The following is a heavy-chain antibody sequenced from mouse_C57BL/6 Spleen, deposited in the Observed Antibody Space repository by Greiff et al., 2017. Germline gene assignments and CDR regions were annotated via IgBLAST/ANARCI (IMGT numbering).Heavy chain of an antibody. CDR2: ISGGGGNT. V-gene: IGHV5-9*01. CDR1: GFTFSSYT. Sequence: DVKLVESGGGLVKPGGSLKLSCAASGFTFSSYTMSWVRQTPEKRLEWVATISGGGGNTYYPDSVKGRFTISRDNAKNTLYLQMSSLRSEDTALYYCARHDYPGYYAMDYWGQGTSVTVSS. D-gene: IGHD2-4*01. CDR3: ARHDYPGYYAMDY. J-gene: IGHJ4*01.